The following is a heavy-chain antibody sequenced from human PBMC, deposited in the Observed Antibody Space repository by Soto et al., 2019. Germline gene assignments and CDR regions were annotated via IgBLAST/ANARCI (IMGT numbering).Heavy chain of an antibody. CDR3: ARAPGDCSGGSCYSPFYYGMDV. D-gene: IGHD2-15*01. CDR2: IIPVFGTA. J-gene: IGHJ6*02. Sequence: QVQLVQSGAEVKKPGSSVKVSCKASGGTFSSYAISWVRQAPGQGLEWMGGIIPVFGTANYAQKFQGRVTITADESMSTAYMELSSLRSECTAVYYCARAPGDCSGGSCYSPFYYGMDVWGQGTTVTVSS. V-gene: IGHV1-69*01. CDR1: GGTFSSYA.